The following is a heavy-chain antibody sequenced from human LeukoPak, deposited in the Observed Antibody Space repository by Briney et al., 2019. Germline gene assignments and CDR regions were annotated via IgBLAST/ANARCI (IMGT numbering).Heavy chain of an antibody. CDR1: GFIFSNYA. CDR2: IDSTGAYT. J-gene: IGHJ6*02. Sequence: QPGGSLRLSCAASGFIFSNYAMSWVRQAPGKGLEWVSAIDSTGAYTWYADSVKGRFTISKDSSKTILYLQMNSLRAEDAAVYFCARGGGLDVWGQGATVTVSS. V-gene: IGHV3-23*01. D-gene: IGHD2-15*01. CDR3: ARGGGLDV.